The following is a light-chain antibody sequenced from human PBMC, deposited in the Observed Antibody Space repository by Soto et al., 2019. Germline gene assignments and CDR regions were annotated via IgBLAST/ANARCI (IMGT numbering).Light chain of an antibody. V-gene: IGKV1-6*01. CDR2: GAC. Sequence: AIHMTQSPSSLSASVGDRVTIACRASQGIRTELGWYQQKPGEAPKLLIYGACTLDSGVTSRFSGSGSGTDFTCTISRLKPEDFATYYCLQDCACPRAFGQGTKVEMK. CDR1: QGIRTE. CDR3: LQDCACPRA. J-gene: IGKJ1*01.